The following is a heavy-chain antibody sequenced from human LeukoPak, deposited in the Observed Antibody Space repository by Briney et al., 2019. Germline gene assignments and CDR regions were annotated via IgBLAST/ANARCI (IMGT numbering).Heavy chain of an antibody. CDR3: ARRAASSAYYFDQ. V-gene: IGHV3-23*01. CDR2: ISSSGGNA. Sequence: SGGSLRLSCAASGFTFSSYAMTWVRQGPGKGLEWFSTISSSGGNAYNADSVKGRFTISRDNSKNTLYLQMNSLRAEDTAVYYCARRAASSAYYFDQWGQGTLVTVSS. J-gene: IGHJ4*02. D-gene: IGHD6-19*01. CDR1: GFTFSSYA.